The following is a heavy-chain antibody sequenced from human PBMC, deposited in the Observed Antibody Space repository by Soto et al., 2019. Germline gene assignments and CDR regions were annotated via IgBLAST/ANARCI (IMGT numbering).Heavy chain of an antibody. V-gene: IGHV2-5*01. Sequence: SGPTLVNPTQTLTLTCTFSGFSLSTSGVGVGWIRQPPGKALEWLALIYWNDDKRYSPSLKSWLTITKDTSKNQVVLTMTNMDPVDTATYYCAHRLSENIAAAGTVTAHWGQGTLVTVSS. CDR2: IYWNDDK. CDR1: GFSLSTSGVG. CDR3: AHRLSENIAAAGTVTAH. D-gene: IGHD6-13*01. J-gene: IGHJ4*02.